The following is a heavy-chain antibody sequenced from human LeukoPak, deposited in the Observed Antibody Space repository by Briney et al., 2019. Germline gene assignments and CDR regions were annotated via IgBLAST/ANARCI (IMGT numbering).Heavy chain of an antibody. CDR3: ARSRSYYGSGSDFDY. Sequence: SETLSLTCTVSGGSISSSSYYWGWIRQPPGKGLEWIGSIYYSGSTYYNPSLKSRVTISVDTSKNQFSLKLSSVTAADTAVYYCARSRSYYGSGSDFDYWGQGTLVTVSS. CDR2: IYYSGST. D-gene: IGHD3-10*01. CDR1: GGSISSSSYY. J-gene: IGHJ4*02. V-gene: IGHV4-39*07.